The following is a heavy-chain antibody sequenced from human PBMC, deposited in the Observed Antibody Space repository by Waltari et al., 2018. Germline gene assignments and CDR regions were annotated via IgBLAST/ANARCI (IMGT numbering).Heavy chain of an antibody. Sequence: QVQLVQSGAEVKKPGSSVKVSCKASGGTFSSYTISWVRQAPGQGLEWMGRIIPNLGIANYAQKFQGRVTITADKSTSTAYMELSSLRSEDTAVYYCARASDDYGDYRGWFDPWGQGTLVTVSS. CDR3: ARASDDYGDYRGWFDP. J-gene: IGHJ5*02. CDR1: GGTFSSYT. V-gene: IGHV1-69*02. CDR2: IIPNLGIA. D-gene: IGHD4-17*01.